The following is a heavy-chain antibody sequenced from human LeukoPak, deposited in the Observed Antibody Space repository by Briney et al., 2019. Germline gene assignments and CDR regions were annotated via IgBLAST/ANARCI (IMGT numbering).Heavy chain of an antibody. CDR1: GFTFSSYG. CDR2: ISYDGSNK. V-gene: IGHV3-30*18. D-gene: IGHD2-15*01. Sequence: GRSLRLSCAASGFTFSSYGMHWVRQAPGKGLEWVAVISYDGSNKYYADSVKGRFTISRDNSKNTLYLQMNSLRAEDTAVYYCAKERGSGGGFDYGGRETLVTVSS. J-gene: IGHJ4*02. CDR3: AKERGSGGGFDY.